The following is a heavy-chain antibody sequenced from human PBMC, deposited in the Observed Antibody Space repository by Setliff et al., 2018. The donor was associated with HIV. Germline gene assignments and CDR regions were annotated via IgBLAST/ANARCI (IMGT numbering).Heavy chain of an antibody. V-gene: IGHV1-18*01. CDR3: ARDQGHVGATNFGY. CDR1: GYTFISYG. CDR2: ISAYNGNT. Sequence: GASVKVSCKASGYTFISYGISWVRQAPGQGLEWMGWISAYNGNTNYAQKLQGRVTMTTDTSTGTAYMELRSLRSDDTAVYYCARDQGHVGATNFGYWGQGTLVTVSS. J-gene: IGHJ4*02. D-gene: IGHD1-26*01.